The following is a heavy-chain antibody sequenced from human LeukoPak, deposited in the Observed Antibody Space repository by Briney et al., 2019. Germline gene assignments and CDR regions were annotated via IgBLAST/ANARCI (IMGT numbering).Heavy chain of an antibody. CDR3: AKDFETDPNYYYESSGANHIDY. V-gene: IGHV3-30*18. CDR2: ISYDGSNK. Sequence: GRSLRLSCAASGFTFSSYGMRWVRQAPGKGLEWVAVISYDGSNKYYADSVKGRFTISRDNSKNTLYLQMNSLRAEDTAVYYCAKDFETDPNYYYESSGANHIDYWGQGTLVTVSS. J-gene: IGHJ4*02. D-gene: IGHD3-22*01. CDR1: GFTFSSYG.